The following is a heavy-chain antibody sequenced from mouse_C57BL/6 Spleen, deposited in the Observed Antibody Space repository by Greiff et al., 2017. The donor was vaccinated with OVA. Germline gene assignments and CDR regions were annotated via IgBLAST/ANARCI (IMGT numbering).Heavy chain of an antibody. Sequence: VQLQQSGPELVKPGASVKISCKASGYAFSSSWMNWVKQRPGKGLEWIGRIYPGDGDTNYNGKFKGKATLTADKSSSTAYMQLSSLTSEDSAVYFCARSQYGNSYFDYWVQGTTLTVSS. V-gene: IGHV1-82*01. D-gene: IGHD2-10*02. CDR1: GYAFSSSW. CDR2: IYPGDGDT. J-gene: IGHJ2*01. CDR3: ARSQYGNSYFDY.